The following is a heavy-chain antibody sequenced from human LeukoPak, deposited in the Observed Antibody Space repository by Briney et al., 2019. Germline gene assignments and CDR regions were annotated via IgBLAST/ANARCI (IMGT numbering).Heavy chain of an antibody. CDR3: ARARSSYGYGDAFDI. V-gene: IGHV3-21*01. D-gene: IGHD5-18*01. Sequence: PGGSLRLSCAASGFTFSSYAMNWVRQAPGKGLEWVSSIGSSGSYIYYADSLTGRFTISRDNAKNSLYLQMNSLRAEDTAVYYCARARSSYGYGDAFDIWGQGTMVTVSS. CDR1: GFTFSSYA. J-gene: IGHJ3*02. CDR2: IGSSGSYI.